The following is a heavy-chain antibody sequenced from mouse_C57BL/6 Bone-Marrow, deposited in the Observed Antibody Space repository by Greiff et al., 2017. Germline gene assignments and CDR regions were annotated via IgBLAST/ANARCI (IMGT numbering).Heavy chain of an antibody. D-gene: IGHD4-1*02. CDR2: IWSGGST. CDR3: ARQLGRKAWFAY. Sequence: VQLQQSGPGLVQPSQRLSITCTVSGFSLTSYGVHWVRQSPGKGLEWLGVIWSGGSTDYNAAFISRLSISKDNSKSQVFFKMNSLQADDTAIYYCARQLGRKAWFAYWGQGTLVTVSA. J-gene: IGHJ3*01. V-gene: IGHV2-2*01. CDR1: GFSLTSYG.